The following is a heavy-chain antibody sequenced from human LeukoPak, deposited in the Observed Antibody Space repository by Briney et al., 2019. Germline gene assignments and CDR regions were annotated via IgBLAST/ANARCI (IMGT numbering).Heavy chain of an antibody. CDR3: ARDLVSSSWLSANYYYYYGMDV. J-gene: IGHJ6*02. Sequence: PSETLSLTCTVSGGSISSYYWSWIRQPAGKGLEWIGRIYTSGSTNYNPSLKSRVTMSVDTSKNQFPLKLSSVTAADTAVYYCARDLVSSSWLSANYYYYYGMDVWGQGTTVTVSS. V-gene: IGHV4-4*07. D-gene: IGHD6-13*01. CDR1: GGSISSYY. CDR2: IYTSGST.